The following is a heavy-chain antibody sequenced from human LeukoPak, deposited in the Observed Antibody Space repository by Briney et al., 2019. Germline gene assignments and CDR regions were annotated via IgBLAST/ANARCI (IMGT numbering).Heavy chain of an antibody. Sequence: GGSLRLSCAASGFTFSDYDMHWVRQATGKGLEWVSAIGTAGDTCYTGSVKGRFTISRENAKNSLYLQMNSLRAGDTAVYYCARVNLALPSIAVAGKKVHWYFDLWGRGTLVTVSS. V-gene: IGHV3-13*01. D-gene: IGHD6-19*01. CDR2: IGTAGDT. J-gene: IGHJ2*01. CDR1: GFTFSDYD. CDR3: ARVNLALPSIAVAGKKVHWYFDL.